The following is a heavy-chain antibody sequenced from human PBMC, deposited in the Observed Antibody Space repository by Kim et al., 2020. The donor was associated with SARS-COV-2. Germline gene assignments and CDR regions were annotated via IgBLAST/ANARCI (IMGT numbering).Heavy chain of an antibody. V-gene: IGHV4-59*13. J-gene: IGHJ4*02. CDR1: GGSISSYY. CDR2: IYYSGST. D-gene: IGHD5-12*01. Sequence: SETLSLTCTVSGGSISSYYWSWIRQPPGKGLEWIGYIYYSGSTNYNPSLKSRVTISVDTSKNQFSLKLSSVTAADTAVYYCAGYSGYDYHYCGQGTLVTV. CDR3: AGYSGYDYHY.